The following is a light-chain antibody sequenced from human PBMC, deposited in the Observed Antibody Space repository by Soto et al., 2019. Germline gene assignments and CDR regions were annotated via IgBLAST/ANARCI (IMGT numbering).Light chain of an antibody. V-gene: IGKV3-15*01. CDR3: QQYNNWPWT. J-gene: IGKJ1*01. Sequence: EIVMTQSPATLSVSPGERATLSCRASQSVSSNLAWYQQKPGQAPRLLIYGASTRATGIPARFSGSGSGPAFTLTISSLRSEDFAVYYCQQYNNWPWTFGQGTKVEIK. CDR2: GAS. CDR1: QSVSSN.